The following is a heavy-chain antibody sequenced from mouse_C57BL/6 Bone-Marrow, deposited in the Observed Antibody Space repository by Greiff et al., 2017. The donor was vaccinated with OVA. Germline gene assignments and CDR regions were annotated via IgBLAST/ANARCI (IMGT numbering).Heavy chain of an antibody. CDR1: GYTFTDYE. Sequence: QVHVKQSGAELVRPGASVTLSCKASGYTFTDYEMHWVKQTPVHGLEWIGAIDPETGGTAYNQKFKGKAILTADKSSSTAYMELRSLTSEDSAVYYCTSYYSRFDYWGQGTTLTVSS. V-gene: IGHV1-15*01. J-gene: IGHJ2*01. D-gene: IGHD2-12*01. CDR2: IDPETGGT. CDR3: TSYYSRFDY.